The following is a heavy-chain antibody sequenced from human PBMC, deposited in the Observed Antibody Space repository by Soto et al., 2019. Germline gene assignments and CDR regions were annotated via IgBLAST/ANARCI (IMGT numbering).Heavy chain of an antibody. CDR2: ISYDGSNK. CDR3: AKTAVAFYYYYGMDV. CDR1: GFTFSSYG. D-gene: IGHD6-19*01. J-gene: IGHJ6*02. V-gene: IGHV3-30*18. Sequence: QVQLVESGGGVVQPGRSLRLSCAASGFTFSSYGVHWVRQAPGKGLEWVAVISYDGSNKYYADSVKGRFTISRDNSKNTLYLQMNSLRAEDTAVYYCAKTAVAFYYYYGMDVWGQGTTVTVSS.